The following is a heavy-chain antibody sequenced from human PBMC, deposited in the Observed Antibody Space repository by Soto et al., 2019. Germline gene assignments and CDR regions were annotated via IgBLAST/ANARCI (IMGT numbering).Heavy chain of an antibody. CDR1: GVSVSSGPYY. V-gene: IGHV4-31*11. CDR3: ARTHCTSASCYGFYYYGMDV. CDR2: IYYSGST. D-gene: IGHD2-2*01. J-gene: IGHJ6*02. Sequence: SLSLACAVSGVSVSSGPYYWSWIRQHPGRGLEWIGYIYYSGSTYYNPSLKSRVSISVDTSKNQFSLKLNSVTATDTAVYYCARTHCTSASCYGFYYYGMDVWGQGAKVTVSS.